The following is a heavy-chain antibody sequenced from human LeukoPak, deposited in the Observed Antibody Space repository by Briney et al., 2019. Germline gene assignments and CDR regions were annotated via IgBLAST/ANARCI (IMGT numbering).Heavy chain of an antibody. V-gene: IGHV4-59*07. D-gene: IGHD5-24*01. CDR2: IYYSGST. CDR3: ARAIAMAFYGMDV. Sequence: SDTLSLTCTVSGGSISSYYWRWIRQPPGKGLEWIGYIYYSGSTNYNPSLKRRITISVDTSKNQFSLQLSPVTAAETAVYYCARAIAMAFYGMDVWGQGTTVTVSS. CDR1: GGSISSYY. J-gene: IGHJ6*02.